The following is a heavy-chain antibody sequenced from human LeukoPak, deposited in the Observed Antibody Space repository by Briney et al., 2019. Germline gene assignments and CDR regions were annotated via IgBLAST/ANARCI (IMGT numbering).Heavy chain of an antibody. Sequence: SETLSLTCTVSGGSISSSSYYWGWIRPPPGKGLEWIGSIYYSGSTYYNPSLKSRVTISVDTSKYQFSLKLSSVTAADTAVYYCARQVSPVLRYFDWSFDYWGQETLVTVSS. J-gene: IGHJ4*02. V-gene: IGHV4-39*01. D-gene: IGHD3-9*01. CDR2: IYYSGST. CDR3: ARQVSPVLRYFDWSFDY. CDR1: GGSISSSSYY.